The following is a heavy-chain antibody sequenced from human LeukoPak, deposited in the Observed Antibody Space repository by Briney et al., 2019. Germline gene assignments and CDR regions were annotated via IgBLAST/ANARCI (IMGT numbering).Heavy chain of an antibody. J-gene: IGHJ4*02. V-gene: IGHV3-30*18. CDR2: ISYDGSNK. Sequence: GGSLRLSCAASGFTFSSYSMNWVRQAPGKGLEWEAVISYDGSNKYYADSVKGRFTISRDNSRNTLHLQMNSLRAEDTAVYSCAKASLRYFDWFSDYWGQGTLVTVSS. CDR3: AKASLRYFDWFSDY. CDR1: GFTFSSYS. D-gene: IGHD3-9*01.